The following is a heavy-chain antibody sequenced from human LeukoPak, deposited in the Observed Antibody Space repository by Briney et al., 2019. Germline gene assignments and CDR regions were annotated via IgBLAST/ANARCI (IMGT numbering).Heavy chain of an antibody. V-gene: IGHV4-4*07. D-gene: IGHD3-22*01. CDR3: ARGGYYDSSGYYYKRHLDY. CDR2: IYTSGST. J-gene: IGHJ4*02. Sequence: SETLSLTCTVSGGSISSYYWSWIRQPAGKGLEWIGRIYTSGSTNYNPSLRSRVTMSVDTSKNQFSLKLSSVTAADTAVYYCARGGYYDSSGYYYKRHLDYWGQGTLVTVSS. CDR1: GGSISSYY.